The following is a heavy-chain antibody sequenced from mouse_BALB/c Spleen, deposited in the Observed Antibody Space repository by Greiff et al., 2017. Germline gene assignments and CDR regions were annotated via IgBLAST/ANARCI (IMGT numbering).Heavy chain of an antibody. CDR1: GFTFSSYG. CDR3: ARDDYGYYYAMDY. J-gene: IGHJ4*01. Sequence: EVQRVESGGGLVQPGGSLKLSCAASGFTFSSYGMSWVRQTPDKRLELVATINSNGGSTYYPDSVKGRFTISRDNAKNTLYLQMSSLKSEDTAMYYCARDDYGYYYAMDYWGQGTSVTVSS. V-gene: IGHV5-6-3*01. CDR2: INSNGGST. D-gene: IGHD2-2*01.